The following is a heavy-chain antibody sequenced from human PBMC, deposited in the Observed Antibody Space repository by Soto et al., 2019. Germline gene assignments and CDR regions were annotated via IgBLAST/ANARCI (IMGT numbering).Heavy chain of an antibody. J-gene: IGHJ6*02. CDR2: IVVGSGNT. Sequence: SVKVSCKASGFTFTSSAVQWVRQARGQRLEWIGWIVVGSGNTNYAQKFQERVTITRDMSTSTAYMELSSLRSEDTAVYYCAADSHYDFWSGYLGYYYYGMDVWGQGTTVTVSS. CDR1: GFTFTSSA. CDR3: AADSHYDFWSGYLGYYYYGMDV. D-gene: IGHD3-3*01. V-gene: IGHV1-58*01.